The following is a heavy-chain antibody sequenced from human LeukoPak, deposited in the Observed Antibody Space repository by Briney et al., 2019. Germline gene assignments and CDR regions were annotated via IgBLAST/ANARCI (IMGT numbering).Heavy chain of an antibody. D-gene: IGHD3-16*01. CDR1: GFTFSSFS. CDR2: ISSGSSTI. Sequence: GGSLRLSCAASGFTFSSFSMNWVRQAPGKGLEWVSYISSGSSTIYYADSVKGRFTISRDNAKNSLYLQMDSLRVEDTAVHYCAKVTGGDMITYGGVDYWGQGTLVTVSS. V-gene: IGHV3-48*01. CDR3: AKVTGGDMITYGGVDY. J-gene: IGHJ4*02.